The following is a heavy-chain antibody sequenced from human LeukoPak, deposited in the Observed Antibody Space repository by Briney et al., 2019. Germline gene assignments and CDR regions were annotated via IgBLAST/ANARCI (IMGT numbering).Heavy chain of an antibody. CDR1: GFTFSSYG. Sequence: GGSLRLSCAASGFTFSSYGMNWVRQAPGKGLEWVSYISSSISTMYYADSVKGRFTISRDNAKNSLYLQMNSLRAEDTAVYYCARGPHDYGVYYFDYWGQGTLVTVSS. CDR3: ARGPHDYGVYYFDY. V-gene: IGHV3-48*01. CDR2: ISSSISTM. J-gene: IGHJ4*02. D-gene: IGHD4-17*01.